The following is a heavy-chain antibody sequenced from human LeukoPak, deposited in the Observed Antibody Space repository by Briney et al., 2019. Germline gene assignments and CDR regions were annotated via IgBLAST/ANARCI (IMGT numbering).Heavy chain of an antibody. J-gene: IGHJ4*02. Sequence: PGGSLRLSCAASGFDLSTYERNWVRQAPGKGLEWVSAISGSGGSTYYADSVKGRFTISRDNSKNTLYLQMNSLRAEDTAVYYCAKDREWPYWELFDYWGQGTLVTVSS. CDR2: ISGSGGST. D-gene: IGHD1-26*01. CDR1: GFDLSTYE. V-gene: IGHV3-23*01. CDR3: AKDREWPYWELFDY.